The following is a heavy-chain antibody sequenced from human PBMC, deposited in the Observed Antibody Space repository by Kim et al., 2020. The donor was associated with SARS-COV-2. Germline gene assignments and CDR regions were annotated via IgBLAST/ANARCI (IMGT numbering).Heavy chain of an antibody. Sequence: GRFTISRDNAKNSLYLQMNSLGAEYTAVYYCARNLGYCSGGSCYSGAFDIWGQGTMVTVSS. V-gene: IGHV3-7*04. J-gene: IGHJ3*02. D-gene: IGHD2-15*01. CDR3: ARNLGYCSGGSCYSGAFDI.